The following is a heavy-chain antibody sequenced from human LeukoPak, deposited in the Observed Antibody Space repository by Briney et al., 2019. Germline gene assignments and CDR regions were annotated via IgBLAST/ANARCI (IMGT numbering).Heavy chain of an antibody. J-gene: IGHJ4*02. D-gene: IGHD3-22*01. V-gene: IGHV3-48*04. CDR3: ARDIYYYDSSGYYFPGGSDY. Sequence: GGSLRLSCAASGFTFSSYSMNWVRQAPGKGLEWVSYISSSSSTIYYADSVKGRFTISRDNAKNSLYLQMNSLRAEDTAVYYCARDIYYYDSSGYYFPGGSDYWGQGTLVTVSS. CDR2: ISSSSSTI. CDR1: GFTFSSYS.